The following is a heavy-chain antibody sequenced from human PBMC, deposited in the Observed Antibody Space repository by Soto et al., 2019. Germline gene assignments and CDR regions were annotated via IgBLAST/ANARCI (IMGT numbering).Heavy chain of an antibody. D-gene: IGHD6-13*01. J-gene: IGHJ4*02. CDR1: GRPFPDSS. V-gene: IGHV4-34*01. CDR3: ARNGGSTWYYFHS. Sequence: SDPLSPTYLSIGRPFPDSSGAWIRQSPGKGLEWIGEISHSGRTNYNPSLKSRVTISVDTSKNQFSLKVSSVTAADTGMYYCARNGGSTWYYFHSWGQG. CDR2: ISHSGRT.